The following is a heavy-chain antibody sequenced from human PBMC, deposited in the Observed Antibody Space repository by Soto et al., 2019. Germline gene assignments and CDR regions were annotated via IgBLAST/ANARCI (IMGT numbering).Heavy chain of an antibody. V-gene: IGHV3-53*02. CDR1: GFSVRTNY. J-gene: IGHJ4*02. CDR2: FESGGSI. Sequence: EVQVVETVGGLIQPGGSLRLSCAASGFSVRTNYMSWVRQAPGKGLEWVSVFESGGSIYYADSVKGRFIISRDYAKNTVYLQMNSLRAEDTAVYYCARAGVTPDFFDFWGQGTLVTVSS. CDR3: ARAGVTPDFFDF. D-gene: IGHD2-21*02.